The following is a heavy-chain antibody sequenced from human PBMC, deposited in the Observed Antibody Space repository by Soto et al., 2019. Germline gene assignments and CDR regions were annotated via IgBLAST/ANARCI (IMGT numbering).Heavy chain of an antibody. Sequence: ASVKVSCKASGYTFTSYYMHWVRQAPGQGLEWMGIINPSGGSTSYAQKFQGRVTMTRDTSTSTVYMELSSLRSENTAVYYCARAGVHYYDSSGLAYWGQGTLVTVSS. D-gene: IGHD3-22*01. CDR1: GYTFTSYY. CDR2: INPSGGST. V-gene: IGHV1-46*01. CDR3: ARAGVHYYDSSGLAY. J-gene: IGHJ4*02.